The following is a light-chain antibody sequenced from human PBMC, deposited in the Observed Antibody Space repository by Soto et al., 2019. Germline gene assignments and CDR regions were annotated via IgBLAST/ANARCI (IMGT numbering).Light chain of an antibody. V-gene: IGKV1-9*01. J-gene: IGKJ5*01. Sequence: DIQLTQSPSFLSASVGDRVIITCRASQDIGALLAWYQQKPGKAPDLLIHPASTLHSGVPPRFSGSGAGREFTLTISSLQPDDFATYYCQQRRNYPITFGQGTRLEIK. CDR3: QQRRNYPIT. CDR2: PAS. CDR1: QDIGAL.